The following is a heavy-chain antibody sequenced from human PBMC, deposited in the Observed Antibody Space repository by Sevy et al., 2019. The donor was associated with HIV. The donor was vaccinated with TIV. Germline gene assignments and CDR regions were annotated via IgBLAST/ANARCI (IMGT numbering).Heavy chain of an antibody. J-gene: IGHJ5*02. D-gene: IGHD3-22*01. Sequence: SETLSLTCAVYGGSFSGYYWSWIRQPPGKGLEWIGEINHSGSTNYNPSLKSRVTISVDTSKNQFSLKLSSVTAADTAVYYCARGLFDTITMIVVVVNNWFDPWGQGTLVTVSS. CDR1: GGSFSGYY. CDR2: INHSGST. CDR3: ARGLFDTITMIVVVVNNWFDP. V-gene: IGHV4-34*01.